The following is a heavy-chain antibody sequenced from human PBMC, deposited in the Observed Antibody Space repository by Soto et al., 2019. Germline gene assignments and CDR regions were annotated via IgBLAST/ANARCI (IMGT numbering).Heavy chain of an antibody. V-gene: IGHV3-53*01. CDR1: GFTISGKKY. D-gene: IGHD1-1*01. CDR3: ATWHEREHAYDV. CDR2: LYDIDGS. J-gene: IGHJ3*01. Sequence: DVQLVESGGGLIQPGESLRLSCAAFGFTISGKKYVAWFRQAPGKGLEWVSALYDIDGSFYADSVKGRFTTSSDSSKTTVYLQRNDLRPDDTAVYYCATWHEREHAYDVWSLGTTVTVSS.